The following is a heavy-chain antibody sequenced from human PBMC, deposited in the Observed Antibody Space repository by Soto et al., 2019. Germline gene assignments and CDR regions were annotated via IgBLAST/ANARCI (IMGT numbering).Heavy chain of an antibody. J-gene: IGHJ4*02. Sequence: GGSLRLSCAASGFTFSGSAMHWVRQASGKGLEWVGRIRSKANSYATAYAASVKGRFTISRDDSKNTSYLQMNSLKTEDTAVYYCTRVDIHCSSTSCYAGYWGQGTLVTVSS. CDR2: IRSKANSYAT. CDR3: TRVDIHCSSTSCYAGY. V-gene: IGHV3-73*01. CDR1: GFTFSGSA. D-gene: IGHD2-2*01.